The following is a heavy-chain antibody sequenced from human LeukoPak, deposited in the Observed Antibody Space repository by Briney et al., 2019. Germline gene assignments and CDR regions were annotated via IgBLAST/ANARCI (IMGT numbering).Heavy chain of an antibody. D-gene: IGHD6-6*01. CDR2: IYYSGAT. Sequence: SETLSLTCTVSGNSISNTRYHWGWIRQPPGKGLEWIGSIYYSGATYYNPSLKSRVTISVDTSRNHFSLKLSSVTAADTAVYHCAREIVSSVESWGQGSLVTVSS. CDR1: GNSISNTRYH. CDR3: AREIVSSVES. J-gene: IGHJ4*02. V-gene: IGHV4-39*02.